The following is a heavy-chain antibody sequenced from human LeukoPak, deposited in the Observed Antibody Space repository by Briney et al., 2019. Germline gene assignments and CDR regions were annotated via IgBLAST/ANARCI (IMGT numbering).Heavy chain of an antibody. Sequence: SETLSLTCTVSGGSISSSSYYWGWIRQPPGKGLKWIGSIYHSGTTYYNPSLKSRVTISVDTSKNQFSLKLNSVTAADTAIYYCARADIAVAGTNFDYWGQGTLVTVSS. J-gene: IGHJ4*02. D-gene: IGHD6-19*01. CDR2: IYHSGTT. V-gene: IGHV4-39*07. CDR1: GGSISSSSYY. CDR3: ARADIAVAGTNFDY.